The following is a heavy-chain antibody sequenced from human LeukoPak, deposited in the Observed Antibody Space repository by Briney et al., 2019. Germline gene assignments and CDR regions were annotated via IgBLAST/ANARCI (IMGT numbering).Heavy chain of an antibody. CDR3: ARLKVPRVVVVAATTGVDY. J-gene: IGHJ4*02. Sequence: GGSLRLSCAASGFTFRSYAMHWVRQAPGKGLEWVAVISYDGSNKYYADSVKGRFTISRDNAKNSLYLQMNSLRAEDTAVYYCARLKVPRVVVVAATTGVDYWGQGTLVTVSS. D-gene: IGHD2-15*01. V-gene: IGHV3-30-3*01. CDR1: GFTFRSYA. CDR2: ISYDGSNK.